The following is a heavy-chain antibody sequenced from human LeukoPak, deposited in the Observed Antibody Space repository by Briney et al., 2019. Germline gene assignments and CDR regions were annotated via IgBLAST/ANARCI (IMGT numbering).Heavy chain of an antibody. J-gene: IGHJ4*02. Sequence: PSETLSLTCTVSGGSLSSHFWSWIRQPPGKGLELIGHIYYTGTTYYNPSLNSRVTISLDTSRNQFSLRLTSVTAADTAVYYCARFSSGCSTASCYLTYLGQGTLVTVSS. CDR3: ARFSSGCSTASCYLTY. D-gene: IGHD2-2*01. CDR1: GGSLSSHF. CDR2: IYYTGTT. V-gene: IGHV4-59*11.